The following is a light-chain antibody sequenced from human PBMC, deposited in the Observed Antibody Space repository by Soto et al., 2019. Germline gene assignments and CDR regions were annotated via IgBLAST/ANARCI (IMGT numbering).Light chain of an antibody. V-gene: IGKV1-39*01. CDR1: QSIGIY. J-gene: IGKJ4*01. CDR3: QQSYSTPQLT. Sequence: DIQMTQSPSSLSASVGDRVTITCRASQSIGIYLNWYQQKPGKAPKLLIYAASNLQSGVPSRFSGSGSGTDFTLTISSLQPEDSATYYCQQSYSTPQLTFGGGTEVEIK. CDR2: AAS.